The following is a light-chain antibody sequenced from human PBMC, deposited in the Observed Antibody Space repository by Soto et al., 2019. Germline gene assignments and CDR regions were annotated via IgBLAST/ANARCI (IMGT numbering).Light chain of an antibody. CDR3: QQYSSYSS. Sequence: DIQMTQSPFTLSASVGDRVTITCRASQSISGWLAWYQQKPGRAPNLLISDASSLESGVPSRFSCSGSGTEFTLTISGLQPDDFATYYCQQYSSYSSFGQGTKLEIK. CDR1: QSISGW. V-gene: IGKV1-5*01. CDR2: DAS. J-gene: IGKJ2*01.